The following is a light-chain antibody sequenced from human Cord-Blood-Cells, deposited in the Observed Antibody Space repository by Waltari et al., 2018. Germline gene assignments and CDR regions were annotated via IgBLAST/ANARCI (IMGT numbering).Light chain of an antibody. CDR1: TSDVGGYNY. Sequence: QSALTQPASVSGSPGQSITISCTGTTSDVGGYNYVSWYQQPPGKAPKLRIYDVSNRPPGVWNRFSGVKSGNTTSRTISGLQAEDEADYYCSSYTSSSTRVVFGGGTQLTVL. J-gene: IGLJ2*01. CDR2: DVS. V-gene: IGLV2-14*01. CDR3: SSYTSSSTRVV.